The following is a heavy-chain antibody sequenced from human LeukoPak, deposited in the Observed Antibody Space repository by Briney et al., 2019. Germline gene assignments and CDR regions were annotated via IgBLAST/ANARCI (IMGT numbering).Heavy chain of an antibody. CDR2: IYHSGST. V-gene: IGHV4-59*01. J-gene: IGHJ1*01. CDR1: GGSIGSYY. D-gene: IGHD1-26*01. CDR3: ARWDGHFQH. Sequence: SETLSLTCSVSGGSIGSYYWSWIRQPPGKGLEWIGYIYHSGSTTYNPSLKSRVTISEDTSKNQFSLNLSSVTAADTAVYYCARWDGHFQHLGQGTLVTVSS.